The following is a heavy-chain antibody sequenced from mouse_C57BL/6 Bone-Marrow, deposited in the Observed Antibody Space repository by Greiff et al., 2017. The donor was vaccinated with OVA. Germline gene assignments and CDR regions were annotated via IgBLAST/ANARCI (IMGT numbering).Heavy chain of an antibody. CDR3: ARNDSSRYDYDEAK. CDR2: IHPNSGST. CDR1: GYTFTSYW. J-gene: IGHJ4*01. Sequence: VQLQQPGPELVKPGASVKLSCKASGYTFTSYWMHWVKQRPGQGLEWIGMIHPNSGSTNYNEKFKGKATLTVDKSSSTAYMQLSSLTSEDSAVYDCARNDSSRYDYDEAKWGRGNAATVTS. D-gene: IGHD2-3*01. V-gene: IGHV1-64*01.